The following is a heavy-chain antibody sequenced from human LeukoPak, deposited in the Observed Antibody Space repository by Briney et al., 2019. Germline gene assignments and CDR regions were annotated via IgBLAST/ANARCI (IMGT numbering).Heavy chain of an antibody. D-gene: IGHD4-17*01. CDR2: IYPGDSDT. CDR3: ARQATTVTTGGY. Sequence: GESLKISCKGSGYIFTNYWIGGVRQMPCYGLEWMGTIYPGDSDTRYSPSFQGQVTISIDKSISTAYLQWSSLKASDTAMYYCARQATTVTTGGYWGQGTQVTVSS. CDR1: GYIFTNYW. J-gene: IGHJ4*02. V-gene: IGHV5-51*01.